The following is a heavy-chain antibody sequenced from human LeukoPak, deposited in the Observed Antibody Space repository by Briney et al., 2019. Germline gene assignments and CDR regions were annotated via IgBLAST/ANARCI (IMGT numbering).Heavy chain of an antibody. D-gene: IGHD3-9*01. CDR3: ARETYYDILTGSLNYFDY. Sequence: ASVKVSCKASGYTFTSYYMHWVRQAPGQGLEWMGIINPSGGSTSYAQKFQGRVTITRDTSTSTVYMELSSLRSEDMAVYYCARETYYDILTGSLNYFDYWGQGTLVTVSS. J-gene: IGHJ4*02. CDR2: INPSGGST. CDR1: GYTFTSYY. V-gene: IGHV1-46*01.